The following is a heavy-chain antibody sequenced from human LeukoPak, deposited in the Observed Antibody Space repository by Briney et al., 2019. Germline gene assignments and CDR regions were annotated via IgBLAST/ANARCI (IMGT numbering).Heavy chain of an antibody. CDR3: ARYQVWREMATINLGVGWFDP. Sequence: PSETLSLTCTVSGGSISRYYWSWIRQPAGKGLEWIGRIYTSGSTNYNPSLKSRVTMSVDTSKNQFSLKQSSVTAADTAVYYCARYQVWREMATINLGVGWFDPWGQGTLITVSS. V-gene: IGHV4-4*07. CDR1: GGSISRYY. CDR2: IYTSGST. J-gene: IGHJ5*02. D-gene: IGHD5-24*01.